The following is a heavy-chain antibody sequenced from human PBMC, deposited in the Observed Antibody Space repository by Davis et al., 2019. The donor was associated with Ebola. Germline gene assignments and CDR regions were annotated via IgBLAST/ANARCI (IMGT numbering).Heavy chain of an antibody. J-gene: IGHJ4*02. D-gene: IGHD3-10*01. CDR3: VKGSMYYYNSGSYSTLDS. Sequence: GESLKISCAASGFSFSTYGMNWVRQSPGKGLEWISYISSSSTIYYADSVKGRFTISRDNAKNSLHLQMNSLRDEDTAVYYCVKGSMYYYNSGSYSTLDSWGQGTLVTVSS. CDR1: GFSFSTYG. CDR2: ISSSSTI. V-gene: IGHV3-48*02.